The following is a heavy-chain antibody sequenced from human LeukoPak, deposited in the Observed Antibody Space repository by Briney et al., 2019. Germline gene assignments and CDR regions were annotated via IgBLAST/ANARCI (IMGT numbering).Heavy chain of an antibody. CDR2: INPNSGGT. J-gene: IGHJ5*02. V-gene: IGHV1-2*02. CDR3: ARDGYTFGDNWFDP. D-gene: IGHD5-18*01. CDR1: GYTFTAYY. Sequence: ASVKVSCKASGYTFTAYYMHWVRQAPGQGPEWMGWINPNSGGTSYAQKFQGRVTMTRDTSISPAYMELTRLTSDDTAVYYCARDGYTFGDNWFDPWGQGTLVTVSS.